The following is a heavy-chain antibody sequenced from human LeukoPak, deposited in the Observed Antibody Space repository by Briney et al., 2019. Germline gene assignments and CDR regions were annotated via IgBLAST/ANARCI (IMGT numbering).Heavy chain of an antibody. CDR2: ISWNSGSI. CDR1: GFTFDDYA. Sequence: AGGSLRLSCAASGFTFDDYAMHWVRQTRGKGLEGGSGISWNSGSIGYADSVKGRFTISRDNAKNSLYLQMKSLRAEDTALYYCVKDIYRDGYNWRAFDIWGHGTMVTVSS. J-gene: IGHJ3*02. D-gene: IGHD5-24*01. CDR3: VKDIYRDGYNWRAFDI. V-gene: IGHV3-9*01.